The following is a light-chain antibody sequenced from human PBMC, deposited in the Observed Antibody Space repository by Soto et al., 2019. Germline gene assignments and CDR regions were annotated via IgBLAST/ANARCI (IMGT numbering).Light chain of an antibody. J-gene: IGKJ5*01. Sequence: EIMMTQSPATLSVSPGERVTLSCRASQSVTTKFAWYQQRPGQAPRLLIHGASTRATGIPASFSGSGSGTEFSLTISSLQSEDFAVYYCQQYSNWPCTFGQGTRLEIK. V-gene: IGKV3-15*01. CDR3: QQYSNWPCT. CDR1: QSVTTK. CDR2: GAS.